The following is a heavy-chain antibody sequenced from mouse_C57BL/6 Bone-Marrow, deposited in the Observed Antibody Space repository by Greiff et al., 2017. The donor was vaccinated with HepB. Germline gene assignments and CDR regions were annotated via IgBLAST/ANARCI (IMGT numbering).Heavy chain of an antibody. V-gene: IGHV3-6*01. Sequence: EVKLQESGPGLVKPSQSLSLTCSVTGYSITSGYYWNWIRQFPGNQLEWMGYISYDGSNNYNPSLKNRISITRDTSKNQFFLKLNSVTTEDTATYYCARAFPRWGQGTTLTVSS. CDR1: GYSITSGYY. CDR3: ARAFPR. J-gene: IGHJ2*01. CDR2: ISYDGSN.